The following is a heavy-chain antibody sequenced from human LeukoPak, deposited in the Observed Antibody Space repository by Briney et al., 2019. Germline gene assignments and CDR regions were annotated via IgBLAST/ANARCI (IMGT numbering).Heavy chain of an antibody. D-gene: IGHD3-10*01. CDR3: ARGITMVRGDRSVDY. CDR2: FDPEDGET. Sequence: ASVKVSCKVSGYTLTELSIHWVRQAPGKGLEWMGGFDPEDGETIYAQKFQGRVTMTRDTSISTAYMELSRLRSDDTAVYYCARGITMVRGDRSVDYWGQGTLVTVSS. CDR1: GYTLTELS. J-gene: IGHJ4*02. V-gene: IGHV1-24*01.